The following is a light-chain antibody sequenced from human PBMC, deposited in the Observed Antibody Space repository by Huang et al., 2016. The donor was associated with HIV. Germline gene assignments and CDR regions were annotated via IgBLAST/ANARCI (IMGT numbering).Light chain of an antibody. Sequence: EIVMTQSPATLSVSPGERATLSCRASQNIGGSLALYQKKPGNAPRLLIYEASTRDTGIPARFSGSESGTDFTLTISSLQSEDFAVYYCQQYNDWSAVTFGGGTKVEI. V-gene: IGKV3-15*01. CDR1: QNIGGS. J-gene: IGKJ4*01. CDR2: EAS. CDR3: QQYNDWSAVT.